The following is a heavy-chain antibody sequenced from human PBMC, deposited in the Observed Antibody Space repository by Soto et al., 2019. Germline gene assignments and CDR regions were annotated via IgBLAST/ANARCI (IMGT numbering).Heavy chain of an antibody. CDR3: AADTHDSSGYYGPPAFDI. Sequence: SVKVSCKASGFTFTSSAVQWVRQARGQRLEWIGWIVVGSGNTNYAQKFQERVTITRDMSTSTAYMELSSLRSEDTAVYYCAADTHDSSGYYGPPAFDIWGQGTMVTVS. V-gene: IGHV1-58*01. CDR1: GFTFTSSA. CDR2: IVVGSGNT. J-gene: IGHJ3*02. D-gene: IGHD3-22*01.